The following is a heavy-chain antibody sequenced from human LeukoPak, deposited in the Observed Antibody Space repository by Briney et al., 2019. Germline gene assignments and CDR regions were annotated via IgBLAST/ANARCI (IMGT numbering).Heavy chain of an antibody. D-gene: IGHD3-10*01. Sequence: GGSLRLSCAASGFTFSSYWMSWVRQAPGNGLEWVANINQDGSEKYYVDSVKGRFTISRDNAKNSLYLQMNSLRAEDTAVYYCARDWGYGSGSYPEFWGQGTLVTVSS. CDR3: ARDWGYGSGSYPEF. CDR1: GFTFSSYW. J-gene: IGHJ4*02. V-gene: IGHV3-7*03. CDR2: INQDGSEK.